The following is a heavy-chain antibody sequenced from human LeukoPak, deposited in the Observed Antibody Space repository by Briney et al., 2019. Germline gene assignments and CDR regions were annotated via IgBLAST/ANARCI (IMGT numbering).Heavy chain of an antibody. V-gene: IGHV5-51*01. Sequence: GESLKMSCKGFGYSFTSYWIGWVRQMPGKGLEWMGIIYPGDSDTRYSPSFQGQVTISADKSISTAYLHWSSLKASDTAIYYCATYAGSSSKYFQNWGQGTLVTVSS. CDR3: ATYAGSSSKYFQN. CDR2: IYPGDSDT. D-gene: IGHD3-10*01. CDR1: GYSFTSYW. J-gene: IGHJ1*01.